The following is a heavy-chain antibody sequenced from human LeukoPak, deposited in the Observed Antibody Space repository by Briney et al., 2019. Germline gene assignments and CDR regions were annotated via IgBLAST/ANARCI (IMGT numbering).Heavy chain of an antibody. CDR3: ARGRIKYCSGGSCYSGSGWFDP. Sequence: SETLSLTCAVYGGSFSGYYWSWIRQPPGKGLEWIGETNHSGSTNYNPSLKSRVTISVDTSKNQFSLKLSSVTAADTAVYYGARGRIKYCSGGSCYSGSGWFDPWGQGTLVTVSS. CDR1: GGSFSGYY. D-gene: IGHD2-15*01. CDR2: TNHSGST. V-gene: IGHV4-34*01. J-gene: IGHJ5*02.